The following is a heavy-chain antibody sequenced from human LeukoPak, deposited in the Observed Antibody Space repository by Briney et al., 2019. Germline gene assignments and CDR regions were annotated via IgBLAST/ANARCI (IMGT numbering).Heavy chain of an antibody. CDR1: GYTFTGYY. D-gene: IGHD3-9*01. V-gene: IGHV1-2*02. CDR3: ARVRTAGYYDILTGYRVFDY. Sequence: GASVKVSCKASGYTFTGYYMHWVRQAPGQGLEWMGWIIPNSGGTNYAQKFQGRVTMTRDTSISTAYMELSRLRSDDTAVYYCARVRTAGYYDILTGYRVFDYWGQGTLVTVSS. J-gene: IGHJ4*02. CDR2: IIPNSGGT.